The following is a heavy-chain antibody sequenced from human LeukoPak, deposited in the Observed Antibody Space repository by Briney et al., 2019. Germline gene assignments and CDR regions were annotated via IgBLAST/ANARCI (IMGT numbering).Heavy chain of an antibody. Sequence: SVKVSCKASVGTFSSYAISWVRQAPGQGLEWMGGIIPIFGTANYAQKLQGRVTITADESTSTAYMELSSLRSEDTAVYYCAGPNDYYDSSGHFDYWGQGTLVIVSS. J-gene: IGHJ4*02. V-gene: IGHV1-69*13. D-gene: IGHD3-22*01. CDR1: VGTFSSYA. CDR2: IIPIFGTA. CDR3: AGPNDYYDSSGHFDY.